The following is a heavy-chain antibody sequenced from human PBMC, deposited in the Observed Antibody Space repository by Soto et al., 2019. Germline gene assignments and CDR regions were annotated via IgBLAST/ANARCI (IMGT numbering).Heavy chain of an antibody. Sequence: QVQLQESGPGLVKPSQTLSLTCTVSGGSISSGDYYWSWIRQPPGKGLEWIGYIYYSGSTYYNPPTKSRVTIYADPSKNPVSLKLSSVTAADTAVYYCASRGTTTYCSGGSCYARGFDSWGQGTLVTVSS. J-gene: IGHJ4*02. CDR1: GGSISSGDYY. V-gene: IGHV4-30-4*01. CDR2: IYYSGST. D-gene: IGHD2-15*01. CDR3: ASRGTTTYCSGGSCYARGFDS.